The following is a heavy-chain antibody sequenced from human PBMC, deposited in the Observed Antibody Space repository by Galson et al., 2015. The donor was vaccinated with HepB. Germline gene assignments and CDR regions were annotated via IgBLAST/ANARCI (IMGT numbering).Heavy chain of an antibody. Sequence: SLRLSCAASTFTFSTYGMHWVRQAPGKGLEWVAVISFDGSNKYYADSVKGRFTISRDNSKNTLYLQMNSLRAEDSAVYYCARFPYENHSNIDYWGQGTLVTVSS. CDR3: ARFPYENHSNIDY. CDR1: TFTFSTYG. CDR2: ISFDGSNK. V-gene: IGHV3-30*03. J-gene: IGHJ4*02. D-gene: IGHD4-11*01.